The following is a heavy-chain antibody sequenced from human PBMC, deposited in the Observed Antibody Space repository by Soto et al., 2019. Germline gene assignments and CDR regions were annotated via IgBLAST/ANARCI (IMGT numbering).Heavy chain of an antibody. CDR2: INHSGST. Sequence: SETLSLTCAVYGGSFSGYYWSWIRQPPGKGLEWIGEINHSGSTNYNPSLKSRVTISVDTSKNQFSLKLSSVTAEDTAVYYCAKAISGYNAPLDHWGQGTRVTVSS. CDR1: GGSFSGYY. V-gene: IGHV4-34*09. D-gene: IGHD5-12*01. J-gene: IGHJ4*02. CDR3: AKAISGYNAPLDH.